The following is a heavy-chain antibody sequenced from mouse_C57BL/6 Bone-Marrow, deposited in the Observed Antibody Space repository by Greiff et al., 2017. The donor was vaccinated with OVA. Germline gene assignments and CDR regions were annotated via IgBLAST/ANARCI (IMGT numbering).Heavy chain of an antibody. V-gene: IGHV5-17*01. J-gene: IGHJ4*01. CDR3: ARWYYYGPYAMDY. CDR2: ISSGSSTI. D-gene: IGHD1-1*01. CDR1: GFTFSDFG. Sequence: EVKLMESGGGLVKPGGSLKLSCAASGFTFSDFGMHWVRQAPEKGLEWVAYISSGSSTIYYADTLKGRFTISRDNAKNTMFLQRTSLRSEDTAMYYCARWYYYGPYAMDYWGQGTSVTVSS.